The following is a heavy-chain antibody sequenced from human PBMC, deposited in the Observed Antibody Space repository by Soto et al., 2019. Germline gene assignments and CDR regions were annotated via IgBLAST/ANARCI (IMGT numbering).Heavy chain of an antibody. CDR1: GYTFTSYA. CDR2: INAGNGNT. V-gene: IGHV1-3*01. D-gene: IGHD5-12*01. J-gene: IGHJ5*02. CDR3: VRRLYSGYDYPSPCNWFDP. Sequence: ASVKVSCKASGYTFTSYAMHWVRQAPGQRLEWKGWINAGNGNTKYSQKFQGRVTITRNTSMSTAYMELSSLRSEDTAVYYCVRRLYSGYDYPSPCNWFDPWGQGTLVTVSS.